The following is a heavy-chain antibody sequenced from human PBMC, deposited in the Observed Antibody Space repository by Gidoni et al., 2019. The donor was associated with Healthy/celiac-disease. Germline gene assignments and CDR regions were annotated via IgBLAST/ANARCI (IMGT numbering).Heavy chain of an antibody. J-gene: IGHJ4*02. CDR1: GFTFSSYA. CDR3: ASSKPYTYYYDSSGYYPTAH. V-gene: IGHV3-23*01. CDR2: ISGSGGST. D-gene: IGHD3-22*01. Sequence: EVQLLESGGGLVQPGGSLRLSCAAAGFTFSSYAMSWVRQAPGKGLEWVSAISGSGGSTYYADSVKGRFTISRDNSKNTLYLQMNSLRAEDTAVYYCASSKPYTYYYDSSGYYPTAHWGQGTLVTVSS.